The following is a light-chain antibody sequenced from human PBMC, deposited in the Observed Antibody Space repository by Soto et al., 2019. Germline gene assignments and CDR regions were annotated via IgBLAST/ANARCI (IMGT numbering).Light chain of an antibody. Sequence: QSVLTQPPSVSGAPGQRVTISCTGSSSNIGAGYDVHWYQQLPGTAPKLLIYGNSNRPSGVPDRFSCSKSGPSASLAITGLQAEDEADYYCQSYDSSLSGWVFGGGTKLTGL. V-gene: IGLV1-40*01. CDR2: GNS. CDR1: SSNIGAGYD. J-gene: IGLJ3*02. CDR3: QSYDSSLSGWV.